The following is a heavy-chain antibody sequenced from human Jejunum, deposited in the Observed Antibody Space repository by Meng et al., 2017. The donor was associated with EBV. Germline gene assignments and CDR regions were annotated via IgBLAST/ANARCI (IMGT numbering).Heavy chain of an antibody. CDR3: ARVNDKTNFDF. Sequence: QVPRGQSGGEVKKPGSSVKVSCQTSGYNFIDYNRHWVRQAPGQGLEWMGRITPDGGATNYAQNFRGDFLMTRDMSTTTAYLELFSLKSDDTAVYFCARVNDKTNFDFWGQGTLVTVSS. J-gene: IGHJ4*02. CDR2: ITPDGGAT. V-gene: IGHV1-2*06. CDR1: GYNFIDYN.